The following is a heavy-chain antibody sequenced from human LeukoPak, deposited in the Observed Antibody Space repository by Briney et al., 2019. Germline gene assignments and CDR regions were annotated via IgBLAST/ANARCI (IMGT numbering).Heavy chain of an antibody. CDR1: GLTFSSYA. D-gene: IGHD2-2*01. J-gene: IGHJ2*01. CDR2: ISGSGGSI. V-gene: IGHV3-23*01. CDR3: ARGPPPAIYWYFDL. Sequence: GGSLRLSCAASGLTFSSYAMSWVHQAPGKGLEWVSAISGSGGSIYYADSVKGRFTISRDNSKNTLYLQMNSLRAEDTAVYYCARGPPPAIYWYFDLWGRGTLVTVSS.